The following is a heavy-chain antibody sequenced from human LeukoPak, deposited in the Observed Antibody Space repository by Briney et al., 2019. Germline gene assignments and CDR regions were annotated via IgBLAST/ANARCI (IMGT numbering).Heavy chain of an antibody. CDR2: ISGSAGTT. V-gene: IGHV3-23*01. J-gene: IGHJ4*02. Sequence: GGSLRLSCAASGFTFSSYAMNWVRQAPGKGLEWVSIISGSAGTTYYADSVKGRFTVSRDNSKNTLYLQMSSLRADDTAVYYCATPRGIVVVVAAPSFDFWGQGTLVTVSS. CDR1: GFTFSSYA. CDR3: ATPRGIVVVVAAPSFDF. D-gene: IGHD2-15*01.